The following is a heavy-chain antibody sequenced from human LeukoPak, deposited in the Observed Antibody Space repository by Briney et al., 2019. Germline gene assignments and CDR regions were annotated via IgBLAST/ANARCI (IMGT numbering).Heavy chain of an antibody. Sequence: PGGSLRLSCTVSGFTVSSNSWSWVRQAPGKGLEWVSAFSGSGGSTYYADSVKGRFTISRDNSKNTLYLQMNSLRAEDTAVYYCAKSGLNRFDYWGQGTLVTVSS. CDR3: AKSGLNRFDY. CDR1: GFTVSSNS. V-gene: IGHV3-23*01. CDR2: FSGSGGST. D-gene: IGHD2-15*01. J-gene: IGHJ4*02.